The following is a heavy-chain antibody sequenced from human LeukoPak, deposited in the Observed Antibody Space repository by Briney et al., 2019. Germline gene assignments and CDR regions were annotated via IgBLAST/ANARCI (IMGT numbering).Heavy chain of an antibody. CDR3: AKDPDFLSSGWGHYFDY. Sequence: PGGSLRLSCAASGLTFSSYAMSWVRQAPGKGLEWVSGISWNSGSIGYADSVKGRFTISRDNAKNSLYLQMNSLRAEDTALYYCAKDPDFLSSGWGHYFDYWGQGTLVTVSS. J-gene: IGHJ4*02. CDR2: ISWNSGSI. D-gene: IGHD6-19*01. CDR1: GLTFSSYA. V-gene: IGHV3-9*01.